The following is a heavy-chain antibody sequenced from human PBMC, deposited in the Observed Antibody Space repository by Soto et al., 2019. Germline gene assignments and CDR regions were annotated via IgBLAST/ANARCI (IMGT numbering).Heavy chain of an antibody. D-gene: IGHD1-26*01. CDR1: GFTLNTYG. CDR3: ARDSGGRLVGATAIDY. Sequence: QVQLVESGGGVVQPGRSLRLSCAASGFTLNTYGMHWVRQAPGKGLEWVSFRSYDGNNKYYLDSVKGRFTISRSSSDNTLYLQMNSLRPEDTAVYYCARDSGGRLVGATAIDYWGQGTLVTVSS. CDR2: RSYDGNNK. J-gene: IGHJ4*02. V-gene: IGHV3-30*03.